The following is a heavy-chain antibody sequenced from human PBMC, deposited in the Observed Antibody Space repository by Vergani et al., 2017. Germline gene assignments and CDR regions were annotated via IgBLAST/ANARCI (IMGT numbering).Heavy chain of an antibody. CDR1: GGSISSSSYY. Sequence: QLQLQESGPGLVKPSETLSLTCTVSGGSISSSSYYWGWIRQPPGKGLEWIGSIYYSGSTYYNPSLKSRVPISVDTSKNQFSLKLSSVTAADTAVYYCARLPRITIFGVVTPTGDAFDVWGQGTMVTVSS. CDR2: IYYSGST. J-gene: IGHJ3*01. CDR3: ARLPRITIFGVVTPTGDAFDV. D-gene: IGHD3-3*01. V-gene: IGHV4-39*01.